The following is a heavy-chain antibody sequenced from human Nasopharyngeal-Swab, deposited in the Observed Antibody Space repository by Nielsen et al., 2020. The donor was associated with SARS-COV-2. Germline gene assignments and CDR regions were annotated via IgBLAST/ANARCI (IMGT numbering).Heavy chain of an antibody. CDR2: INTNTGNP. CDR3: AREGHYCSSTSCAYFDY. Sequence: WVRQASGQGLEWMGWINTNTGNPTYAQGLTGRFVFSLDTSVSTAYLQISSLKAEDTAVYYCAREGHYCSSTSCAYFDYWGQGTLVTVSS. D-gene: IGHD2-2*01. V-gene: IGHV7-4-1*02. J-gene: IGHJ4*02.